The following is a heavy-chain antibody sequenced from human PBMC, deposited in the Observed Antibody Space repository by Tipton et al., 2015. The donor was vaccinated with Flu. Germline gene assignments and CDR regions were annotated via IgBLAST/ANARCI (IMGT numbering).Heavy chain of an antibody. Sequence: SLRLSCAASGFTFSSFGMHWVRQAPGKGLEWVAVVWNDGNTKFYVDSVKGRFTISRDNSNNTLYLQMNSLRAEDTAIYYCARDLAVGRLGELSIWGQGTLVTVSS. CDR1: GFTFSSFG. D-gene: IGHD3-16*02. J-gene: IGHJ4*02. CDR3: ARDLAVGRLGELSI. V-gene: IGHV3-33*01. CDR2: VWNDGNTK.